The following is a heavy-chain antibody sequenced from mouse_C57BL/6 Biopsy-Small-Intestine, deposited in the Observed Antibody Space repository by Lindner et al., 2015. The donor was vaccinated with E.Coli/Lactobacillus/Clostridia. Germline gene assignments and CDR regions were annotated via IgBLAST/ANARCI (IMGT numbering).Heavy chain of an antibody. CDR2: IYLGSGST. CDR3: AYFDYDDGLAY. J-gene: IGHJ3*01. V-gene: IGHV1-55*01. Sequence: VQLQESGADLVKPGASVKMSCRTFGFTFINYWITWVKQRPGQGLEWIGDIYLGSGSTNYNEKFKNKATVTVDTSSSTAYMQLSSLASEDSAVYYCAYFDYDDGLAYWGQGTLVTVSA. D-gene: IGHD2-4*01. CDR1: GFTFINYW.